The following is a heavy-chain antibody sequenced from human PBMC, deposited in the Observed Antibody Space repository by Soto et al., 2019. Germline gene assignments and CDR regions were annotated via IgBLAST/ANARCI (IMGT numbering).Heavy chain of an antibody. Sequence: LSLTCTVSGGSISSSSYYWGWIRQPPGKGLEWIGSIYYSGSPYYNPSLKSRVTISVDTSKNQFSLKLSSVTAADTAVYYCARHVSTATLYSSFNWDYWGPGTLVTVSS. CDR1: GGSISSSSYY. CDR2: IYYSGSP. V-gene: IGHV4-39*01. D-gene: IGHD2-15*01. CDR3: ARHVSTATLYSSFNWDY. J-gene: IGHJ4*02.